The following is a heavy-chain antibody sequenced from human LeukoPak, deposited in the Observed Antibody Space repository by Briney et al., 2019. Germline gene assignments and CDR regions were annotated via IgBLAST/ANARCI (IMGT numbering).Heavy chain of an antibody. CDR2: IYYSGST. V-gene: IGHV4-59*01. D-gene: IGHD3-9*01. CDR1: GGSISSYY. CDR3: ARALGYYDILTGHNYYYGMDV. Sequence: PSETLSLTCTVSGGSISSYYWSWIRQPPGKGLEWIGYIYYSGSTNYNPSLKSRVTISVDTSKNQFSLKLSSVTAADTAVYYCARALGYYDILTGHNYYYGMDVWGQGTTVTVSS. J-gene: IGHJ6*02.